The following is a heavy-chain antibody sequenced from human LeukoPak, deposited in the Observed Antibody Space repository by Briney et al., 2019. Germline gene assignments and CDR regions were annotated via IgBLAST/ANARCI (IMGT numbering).Heavy chain of an antibody. CDR1: GYTITNNY. CDR3: ATDHSMANTAWWFDP. V-gene: IGHV1-46*01. J-gene: IGHJ5*02. CDR2: INPSGTGT. Sequence: ASVKVSCKASGYTITNNYMHWVRQAPGQGFEWMGVINPSGTGTSYAQKFQGRITMSRDTSTSTVYMELSSLRSEDTAFYYCATDHSMANTAWWFDPWGQGTLVTVSS. D-gene: IGHD5-24*01.